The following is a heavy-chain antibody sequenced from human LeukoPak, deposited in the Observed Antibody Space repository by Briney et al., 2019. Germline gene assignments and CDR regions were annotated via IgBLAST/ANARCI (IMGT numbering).Heavy chain of an antibody. CDR2: ISGSGGST. J-gene: IGHJ4*02. CDR1: GFTFSSYA. D-gene: IGHD6-19*01. V-gene: IGHV3-23*01. Sequence: GGSLRLSCAASGFTFSSYAMSWVRQAPGKGLEWVSAISGSGGSTYYADSVKGRFTVSRDNSKNTLYLQMNSLRAEDTAVYYCATDIYSSGPRGYWGQGTLVTVSS. CDR3: ATDIYSSGPRGY.